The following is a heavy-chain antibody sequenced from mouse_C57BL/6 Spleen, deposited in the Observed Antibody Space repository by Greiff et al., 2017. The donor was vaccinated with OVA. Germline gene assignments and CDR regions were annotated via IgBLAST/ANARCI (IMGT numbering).Heavy chain of an antibody. CDR3: ARHRGLYYFEY. V-gene: IGHV5-6*01. Sequence: EVHLVESGGDLVKPGGSLKLSCAASGFTFSSYGMSWVRQTPDKRLEWVATISSGGSYTYYPDSVKGRFTISRDNAKNTLYLQMSSLKAEDTAMYYCARHRGLYYFEYWGQGTTLTVSS. D-gene: IGHD3-3*01. J-gene: IGHJ2*01. CDR2: ISSGGSYT. CDR1: GFTFSSYG.